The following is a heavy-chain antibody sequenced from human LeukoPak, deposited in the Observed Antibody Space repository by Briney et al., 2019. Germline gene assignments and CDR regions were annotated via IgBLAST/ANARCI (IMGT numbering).Heavy chain of an antibody. J-gene: IGHJ4*02. CDR3: ARARGNSYGYFEY. CDR2: INGDASST. CDR1: GLTLSGYW. Sequence: GGSLRLSCAASGLTLSGYWMHWVRHAPGKGLVWVSRINGDASSTSYAGSVKGRFTISSDNAKSTLYLQMNSLGVEDTAVYYCARARGNSYGYFEYWGQGTLVTVSS. D-gene: IGHD5-18*01. V-gene: IGHV3-74*01.